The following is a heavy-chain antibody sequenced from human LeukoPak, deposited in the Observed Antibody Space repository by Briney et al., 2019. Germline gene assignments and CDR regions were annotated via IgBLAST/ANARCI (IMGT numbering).Heavy chain of an antibody. J-gene: IGHJ6*03. V-gene: IGHV4-61*01. CDR3: ARSWKDVTIFGVAIKRSNYYYMDV. CDR1: GDSISGTIYS. D-gene: IGHD3-3*01. Sequence: KSSQTLSLTCAVSGDSISGTIYSWSWIRQPPGKGLEWIGYMYYSGSTNYNPSLKSRVTISVGTSKNQFSLKLSSVTAADTAVYYCARSWKDVTIFGVAIKRSNYYYMDVWGKGTTVTVSS. CDR2: MYYSGST.